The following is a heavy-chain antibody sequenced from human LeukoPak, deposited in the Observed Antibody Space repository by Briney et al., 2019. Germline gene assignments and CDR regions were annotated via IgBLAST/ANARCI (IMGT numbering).Heavy chain of an antibody. CDR2: ISYDGSNK. Sequence: GRSLRLSCAASGFTFSSYGMHWVRQAPGKGLEWVAVISYDGSNKYYADSVKGRFTISRDNSKNTLYLQMNSLRPEDTAVYYCARSTMVRGVIRYWGQGTLVTVSS. V-gene: IGHV3-30*03. J-gene: IGHJ4*02. CDR1: GFTFSSYG. CDR3: ARSTMVRGVIRY. D-gene: IGHD3-10*01.